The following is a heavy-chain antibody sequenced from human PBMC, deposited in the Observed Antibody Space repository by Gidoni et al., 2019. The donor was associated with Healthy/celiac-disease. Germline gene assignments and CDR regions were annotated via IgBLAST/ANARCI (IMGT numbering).Heavy chain of an antibody. CDR1: GGSISSYY. CDR2: IYDSGST. V-gene: IGHV4-59*01. CDR3: AREVYSGYDYLGYFDY. J-gene: IGHJ4*02. D-gene: IGHD5-12*01. Sequence: QVQLQESGPGLVKPSETLSLTCTVSGGSISSYYWSWIRQPPGKVLEWIWYIYDSGSTTYNPSLRSRFTISVDTSKNHFSLKLSSVTAADTAVYYCAREVYSGYDYLGYFDYWGQGTLVTVSS.